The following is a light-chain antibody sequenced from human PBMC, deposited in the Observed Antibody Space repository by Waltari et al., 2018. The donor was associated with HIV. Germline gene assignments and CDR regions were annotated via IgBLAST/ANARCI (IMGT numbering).Light chain of an antibody. V-gene: IGKV3-20*01. CDR1: QSLSSSY. CDR2: GAS. CDR3: QQYGSSPPYT. Sequence: ELVLTQSPGTLSLSPGERATLSCRASQSLSSSYLAWYQQKPGQAPRLLIYGASSRATGIPDRFSGSGSGTDFTLTIIRLEPEDFAVYYCQQYGSSPPYTFGQGTKLEIK. J-gene: IGKJ2*01.